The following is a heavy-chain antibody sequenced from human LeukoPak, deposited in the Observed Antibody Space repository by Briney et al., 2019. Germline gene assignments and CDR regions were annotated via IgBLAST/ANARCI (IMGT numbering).Heavy chain of an antibody. D-gene: IGHD2-2*01. CDR1: GFTVSSNY. J-gene: IGHJ5*02. V-gene: IGHV3-74*01. CDR3: ARPHVPTASTNWFDP. Sequence: GGSLRLSCAASGFTVSSNYMSWVRQAPGKGLVWVSRINTDGATTNYADSVKGRFTISRDNAKNTLYLQMNSLTAEDTAVYYCARPHVPTASTNWFDPWGQGTLVTVSS. CDR2: INTDGATT.